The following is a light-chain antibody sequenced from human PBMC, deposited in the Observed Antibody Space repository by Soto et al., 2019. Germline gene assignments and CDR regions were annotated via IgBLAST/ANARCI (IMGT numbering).Light chain of an antibody. Sequence: EIVLTQSPATLSLSPGERATLSCRASQSVGTYLAWYQQKPGQAPRLLMYDASNRATGIPARFSGGGSGTDFTLTISSLEPEDFAVYYCQERSNWALTFGQGTKVEIK. CDR3: QERSNWALT. CDR2: DAS. CDR1: QSVGTY. J-gene: IGKJ1*01. V-gene: IGKV3-11*01.